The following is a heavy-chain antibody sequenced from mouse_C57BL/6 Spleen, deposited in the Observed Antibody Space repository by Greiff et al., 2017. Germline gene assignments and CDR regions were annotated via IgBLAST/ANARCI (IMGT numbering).Heavy chain of an antibody. CDR3: TIYGNSYYFDY. D-gene: IGHD1-1*01. Sequence: VQLQQSGTVLARPGASVKMSCKTSGYTFTSYWMHWVKQRPGQGLEWIGAIYPGNSDTSYNQKFKGKAKLTAGTSASTAYMELSSLTNEDSAVYYCTIYGNSYYFDYWGQGTTLTVSS. CDR2: IYPGNSDT. J-gene: IGHJ2*01. CDR1: GYTFTSYW. V-gene: IGHV1-5*01.